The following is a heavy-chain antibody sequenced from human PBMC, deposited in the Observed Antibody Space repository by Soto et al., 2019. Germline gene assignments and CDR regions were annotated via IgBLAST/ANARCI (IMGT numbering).Heavy chain of an antibody. Sequence: GGSLRLSCAASGFTFSSYAMHWVRQAPGKGLEWVAVISYDGSNKYYADSVKGRFTISRDNSKNTLYLQMNSLRAEDTAVYYCARARGIAAAGNLWGQGTLVTVSS. CDR1: GFTFSSYA. J-gene: IGHJ4*02. CDR3: ARARGIAAAGNL. D-gene: IGHD6-13*01. V-gene: IGHV3-30-3*01. CDR2: ISYDGSNK.